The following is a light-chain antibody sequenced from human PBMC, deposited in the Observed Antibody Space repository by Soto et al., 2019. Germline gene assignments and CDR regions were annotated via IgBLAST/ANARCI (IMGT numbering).Light chain of an antibody. V-gene: IGLV6-57*04. Sequence: NFMLTQPHSVSEAPGKTVTISCTRSSCSIGSNSVLWYQQRPGSAPTTVIYEDDQRPSGVPNRFAGYIDRSSNSASLTISGLQTEDEADYYCQSSHTHTVVFGGGTKLTVL. CDR1: SCSIGSNS. CDR2: EDD. CDR3: QSSHTHTVV. J-gene: IGLJ2*01.